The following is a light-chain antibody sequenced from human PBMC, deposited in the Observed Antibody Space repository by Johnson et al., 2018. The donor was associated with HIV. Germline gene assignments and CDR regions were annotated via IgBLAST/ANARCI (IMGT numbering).Light chain of an antibody. CDR3: GTWDSSLGV. V-gene: IGLV1-51*02. Sequence: QSVLTQPPSVSAAPGQKVTISCSGSSSDIGKNYVSWYQQLTGTAPKLLVYENNKRPSGIPDRFSGSKSGTSATLDITGLKAGDEADYYCGTWDSSLGVFGTGTKVTVL. J-gene: IGLJ1*01. CDR2: ENN. CDR1: SSDIGKNY.